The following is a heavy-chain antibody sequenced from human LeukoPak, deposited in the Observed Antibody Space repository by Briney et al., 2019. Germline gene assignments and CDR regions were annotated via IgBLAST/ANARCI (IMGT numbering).Heavy chain of an antibody. CDR1: GYTLTELS. CDR2: FDPEDGET. V-gene: IGHV1-24*01. CDR3: ATVYDSSGSYYFDY. D-gene: IGHD3-22*01. J-gene: IGHJ4*02. Sequence: GASVKVSCKVSGYTLTELSMPWVRQAPGKGLEWMGGFDPEDGETIYAQKFQGRVTMTEDTSTDTAYMELSSLRSEDTAVYYCATVYDSSGSYYFDYWGQGTLVTVSS.